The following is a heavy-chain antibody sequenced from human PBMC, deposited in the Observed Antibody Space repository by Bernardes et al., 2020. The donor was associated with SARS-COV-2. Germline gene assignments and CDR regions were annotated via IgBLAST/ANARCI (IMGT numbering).Heavy chain of an antibody. J-gene: IGHJ5*02. CDR3: ARFGPRYGSGSYPFDP. D-gene: IGHD3-10*01. V-gene: IGHV4-38-2*01. CDR1: GYSISSGYY. CDR2: IYHSGSP. Sequence: SETLSLTCAVSGYSISSGYYWGWIRQPPGKGLEWIGSIYHSGSPYYNPSLKSRVTISVDTSKNQFSLKLSSVTAADTAVYYCARFGPRYGSGSYPFDPWGQGTLVTVSS.